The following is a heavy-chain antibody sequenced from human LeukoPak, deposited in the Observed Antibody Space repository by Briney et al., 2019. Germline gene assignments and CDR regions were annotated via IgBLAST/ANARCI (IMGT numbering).Heavy chain of an antibody. CDR1: GFTFSSYG. J-gene: IGHJ4*02. V-gene: IGHV3-30*02. D-gene: IGHD3-22*01. CDR2: IRYDGSNK. Sequence: GGSLRLSCAASGFTFSSYGMHWVRQAPGKGLEWVAFIRYDGSNKYYADSVKGRFTISRDNSKNTLYLQMNSLRAEGTAVYYCAKDPNYYDSSGYYSEFDYWGQGTLVTVSS. CDR3: AKDPNYYDSSGYYSEFDY.